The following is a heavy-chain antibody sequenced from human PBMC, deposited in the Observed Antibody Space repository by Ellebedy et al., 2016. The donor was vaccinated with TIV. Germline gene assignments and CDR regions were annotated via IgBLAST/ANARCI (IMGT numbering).Heavy chain of an antibody. V-gene: IGHV3-15*01. Sequence: GESLKISCSASGLTFNNACMSWVRQAPGKGLEWVGRITSYTDGGTTDYSAPVKGRFTISRDESKNTLYLQMDTLKNEDTVVYYCSSDVWYCCGDCFDFWGKGTLVTVSS. CDR1: GLTFNNAC. CDR3: SSDVWYCCGDCFDF. D-gene: IGHD2-15*01. CDR2: ITSYTDGGTT. J-gene: IGHJ4*02.